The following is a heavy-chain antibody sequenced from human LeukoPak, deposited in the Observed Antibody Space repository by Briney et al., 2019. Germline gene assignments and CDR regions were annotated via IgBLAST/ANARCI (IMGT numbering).Heavy chain of an antibody. CDR1: GGSISSSSYY. J-gene: IGHJ4*02. D-gene: IGHD3-22*01. CDR2: IYYSGST. CDR3: ARQVTMIVVVIDKTDY. V-gene: IGHV4-39*01. Sequence: ASETLSLTCTVSGGSISSSSYYWGWIRQPPGKGLEWIGSIYYSGSTYYNPSLKSRVTISVDTSKNQFSLKLSSVTAADTAVYYCARQVTMIVVVIDKTDYWGQGTLVTVSS.